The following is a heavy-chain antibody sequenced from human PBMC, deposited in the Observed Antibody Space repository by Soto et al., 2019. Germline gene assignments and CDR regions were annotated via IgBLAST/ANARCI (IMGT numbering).Heavy chain of an antibody. CDR1: GFTVSSNY. J-gene: IGHJ4*02. CDR2: IYSGGAT. CDR3: ARVSSVLYYFDY. V-gene: IGHV3-53*01. D-gene: IGHD1-1*01. Sequence: EVQLVESGVGLIQPGGSLRLSCAASGFTVSSNYMTWVRQAPGKGLEWVSLIYSGGATYYADSVKGRFTISRDNSKNTLYLQMNSLRAEDTAVYYCARVSSVLYYFDYWGQGTLVTVSS.